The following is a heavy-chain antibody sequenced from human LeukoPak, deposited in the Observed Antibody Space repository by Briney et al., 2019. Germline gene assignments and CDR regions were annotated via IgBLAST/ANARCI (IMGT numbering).Heavy chain of an antibody. CDR1: GFTFTSSA. J-gene: IGHJ4*02. CDR3: AAGEPTTVTTSFDY. V-gene: IGHV1-58*01. D-gene: IGHD4-17*01. Sequence: ASVKVSCKASGFTFTSSAVQGVRQARGQRLEWIGWIVVGSGNTNYAQKFQERVTITRDMSTSTAYMELSSLRSEDTAVYYCAAGEPTTVTTSFDYWGQGTLVTVSS. CDR2: IVVGSGNT.